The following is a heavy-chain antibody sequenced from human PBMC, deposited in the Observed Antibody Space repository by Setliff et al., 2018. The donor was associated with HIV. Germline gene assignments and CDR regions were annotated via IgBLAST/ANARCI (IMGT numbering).Heavy chain of an antibody. CDR1: GFTFSNFW. V-gene: IGHV3-7*01. D-gene: IGHD1-26*01. Sequence: GGSLRLSCAASGFTFSNFWMSWVRQAPGKGLEWVANIKQDGSEKYYVGSVKGRFTISRDNANNTLYLQMNSLRAEDTAVYYCARDEAIEGALTYFDLWGRGTLVTVSS. J-gene: IGHJ2*01. CDR3: ARDEAIEGALTYFDL. CDR2: IKQDGSEK.